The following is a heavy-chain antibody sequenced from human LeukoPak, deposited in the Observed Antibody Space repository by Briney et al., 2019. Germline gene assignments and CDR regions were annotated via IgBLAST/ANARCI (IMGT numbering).Heavy chain of an antibody. V-gene: IGHV5-51*01. Sequence: PGESLKISCKGSGYSFPNYWIGWMRQKSGKGLEWMGIIYPGDSDTRYSPSFQGQVTISADKSISTAYLQWSSLKASDTAMYYCARLASNWFDPWGQGTLVTVSS. CDR3: ARLASNWFDP. J-gene: IGHJ5*02. CDR2: IYPGDSDT. CDR1: GYSFPNYW.